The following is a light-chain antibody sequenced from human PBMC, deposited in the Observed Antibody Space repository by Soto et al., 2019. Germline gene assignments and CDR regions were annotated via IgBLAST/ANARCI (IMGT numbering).Light chain of an antibody. CDR3: GTWDSSLTAYV. CDR1: SSNIGNNY. J-gene: IGLJ1*01. V-gene: IGLV1-51*01. CDR2: DNN. Sequence: QSVLTQPPSVSAAPGQTVTISCSGSSSNIGNNYVSWSQQLPGTAPKLLIYDNNKRPSGIPDRFSGSKSGTSATLGITGLQTGDEADYYCGTWDSSLTAYVFGTGTKVPV.